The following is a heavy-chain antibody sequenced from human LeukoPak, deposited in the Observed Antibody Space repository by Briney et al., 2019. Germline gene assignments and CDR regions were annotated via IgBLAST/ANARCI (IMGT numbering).Heavy chain of an antibody. CDR2: IYTSGST. V-gene: IGHV4-4*07. Sequence: PSETLSLTCTVSGDSISSYYWSLIRQPAGKGLEWIGRIYTSGSTTYNPSLKSRVTMSVDTSKNQFSLKLSSVTAADTAVYYCARGLGYCSGGSCLAFDYWGQGTLVTVSS. CDR1: GDSISSYY. J-gene: IGHJ4*02. CDR3: ARGLGYCSGGSCLAFDY. D-gene: IGHD2-15*01.